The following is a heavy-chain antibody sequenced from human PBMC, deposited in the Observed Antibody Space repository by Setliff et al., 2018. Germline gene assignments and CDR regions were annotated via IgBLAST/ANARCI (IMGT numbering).Heavy chain of an antibody. V-gene: IGHV4-59*08. CDR3: ARHEFVGGYYGSVTYRHFDY. D-gene: IGHD3-10*01. Sequence: PSETLSLTCSVSGASITSYYWSWIRQPPGKGLEWIAYIHNNGRIKYNPALTSRVTISLDTSKNQFSLNLNSATAADTAVYYCARHEFVGGYYGSVTYRHFDYWGQGILVTVSS. J-gene: IGHJ4*02. CDR1: GASITSYY. CDR2: IHNNGRI.